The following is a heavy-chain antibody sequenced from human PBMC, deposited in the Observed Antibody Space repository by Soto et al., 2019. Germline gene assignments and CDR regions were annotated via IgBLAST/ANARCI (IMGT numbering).Heavy chain of an antibody. CDR2: IYYSGST. J-gene: IGHJ5*02. CDR1: GGSISSYY. D-gene: IGHD1-1*01. V-gene: IGHV4-59*08. Sequence: SETLSLTCTVSGGSISSYYWSWIRQPPGKGLEWIGYIYYSGSTYYNPSLKSRVTISVDTSKNQFSLKLSSVTAADTAVYYCARGPWNDDMGHFDPWGQGTLVTVSS. CDR3: ARGPWNDDMGHFDP.